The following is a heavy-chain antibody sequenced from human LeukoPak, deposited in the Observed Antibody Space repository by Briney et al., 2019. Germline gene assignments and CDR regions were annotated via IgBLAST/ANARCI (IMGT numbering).Heavy chain of an antibody. V-gene: IGHV1-2*02. D-gene: IGHD3-22*01. J-gene: IGHJ3*02. Sequence: ASVKVSCKASGYTFTGYYMHWVRQAPGQGLEWMGWINPNSGGTNYAQKFQGRVTMTRDTSISTAYMEPSRLRSDDTAVYYCAWVYYDSSGYPDTDAFDIWGQGTMVTVSS. CDR2: INPNSGGT. CDR3: AWVYYDSSGYPDTDAFDI. CDR1: GYTFTGYY.